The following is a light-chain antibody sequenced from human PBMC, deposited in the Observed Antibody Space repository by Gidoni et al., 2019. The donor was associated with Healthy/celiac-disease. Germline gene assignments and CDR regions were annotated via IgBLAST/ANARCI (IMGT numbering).Light chain of an antibody. J-gene: IGLJ2*01. Sequence: QSALTQPRSVSGSPGKSVTISCTGTSSDVGGYNYVSWYQQHPGKAPKLMIYDVSKRPSGVPDRFSGSKSGNTASLTISGLQAEDEADYYCCSYAGSYTFEVFGGGTKLTVL. CDR1: SSDVGGYNY. V-gene: IGLV2-11*01. CDR2: DVS. CDR3: CSYAGSYTFEV.